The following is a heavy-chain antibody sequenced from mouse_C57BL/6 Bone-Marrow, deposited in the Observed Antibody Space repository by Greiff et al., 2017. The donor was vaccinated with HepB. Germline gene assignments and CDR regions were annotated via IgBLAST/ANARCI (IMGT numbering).Heavy chain of an antibody. CDR3: ARSGGVRRGGYYSMDY. V-gene: IGHV14-3*01. CDR1: GFNIQNTY. CDR2: IDPANGNT. D-gene: IGHD2-14*01. Sequence: EVQLQQSVAELVRPGASVKLSCTASGFNIQNTYMHWVKQRPEQGLEWIGRIDPANGNTKYAPKFQGKATITADTSSNTAYLQLSSLTSEDTAIYYCARSGGVRRGGYYSMDYWGQGTSVTVSS. J-gene: IGHJ4*01.